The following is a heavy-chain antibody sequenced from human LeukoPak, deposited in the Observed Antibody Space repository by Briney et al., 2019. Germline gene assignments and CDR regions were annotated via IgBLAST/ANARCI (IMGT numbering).Heavy chain of an antibody. Sequence: GGSLRLSCAASGFTFDDYAMHWVRQAPGKGLEWVSGISWNSGSIGYADSVKGRFTISRDNAKNSLYLQMNSLRAEDTALYYCAKDYCGGDCYSWPDYWGQGTLVTVSS. CDR1: GFTFDDYA. D-gene: IGHD2-21*02. CDR3: AKDYCGGDCYSWPDY. V-gene: IGHV3-9*01. CDR2: ISWNSGSI. J-gene: IGHJ4*02.